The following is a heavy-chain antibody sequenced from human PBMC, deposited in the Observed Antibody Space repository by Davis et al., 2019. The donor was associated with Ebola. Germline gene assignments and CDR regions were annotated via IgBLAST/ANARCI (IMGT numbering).Heavy chain of an antibody. D-gene: IGHD4-17*01. CDR3: ARTTKTNIEDSGLGYNSFDS. J-gene: IGHJ5*01. V-gene: IGHV4-34*01. CDR1: GGSFSGYY. CDR2: INHSGST. Sequence: SETLSLTCAVYGGSFSGYYWSWIRQPPGKGLEWIGEINHSGSTNYNPSLKSRVTISVDSSKNQISLEINSVTAADTATYYCARTTKTNIEDSGLGYNSFDSWGQGVLVSVSS.